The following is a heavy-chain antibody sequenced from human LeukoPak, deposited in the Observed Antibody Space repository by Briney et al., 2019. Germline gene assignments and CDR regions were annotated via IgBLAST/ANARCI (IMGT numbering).Heavy chain of an antibody. CDR2: ISGSGDTT. J-gene: IGHJ1*01. CDR3: AAARVPEYFQH. Sequence: GGSLRLSCAASGFKFSSYVMRWVRQAPGKGLEWVSVISGSGDTTYYADSVKGRFTISRDYSKNTLYLQMNSLRAEDTAVYYCAAARVPEYFQHWGQGTLVTVSS. CDR1: GFKFSSYV. V-gene: IGHV3-23*01. D-gene: IGHD5-18*01.